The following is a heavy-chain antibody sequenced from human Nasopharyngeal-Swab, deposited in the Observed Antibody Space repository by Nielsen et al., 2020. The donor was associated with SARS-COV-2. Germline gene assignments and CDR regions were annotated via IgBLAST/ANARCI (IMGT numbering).Heavy chain of an antibody. J-gene: IGHJ4*02. CDR1: GFTFSSYA. D-gene: IGHD5-18*01. Sequence: GGSLRLSCAASGFTFSSYAMHWVRQAPGKGLEWVAVISYDGSNKYYAGSVKGRFTISRDNSKNTLYLQMNSLRAEDTAVYYCARDQLGDTAMVTLDYWGQGTLVTVSS. CDR3: ARDQLGDTAMVTLDY. V-gene: IGHV3-30*04. CDR2: ISYDGSNK.